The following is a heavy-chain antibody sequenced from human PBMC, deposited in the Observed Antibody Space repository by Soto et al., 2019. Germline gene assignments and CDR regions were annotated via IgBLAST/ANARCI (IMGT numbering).Heavy chain of an antibody. CDR3: ARVKERAQQLFRPDDAFDI. V-gene: IGHV1-46*03. D-gene: IGHD6-6*01. CDR2: INPSGGST. Sequence: ASVKVSCKAAGYTFTSYYMHWVRQAPGQGLEWMGIINPSGGSTSYAQKFQGRVTMTRDTSTSTVYMELSSLRSEDTAVYYCARVKERAQQLFRPDDAFDIWGQGTMVTVSS. J-gene: IGHJ3*02. CDR1: GYTFTSYY.